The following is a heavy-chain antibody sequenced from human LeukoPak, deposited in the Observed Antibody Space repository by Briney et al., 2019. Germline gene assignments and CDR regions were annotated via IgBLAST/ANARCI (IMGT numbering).Heavy chain of an antibody. CDR1: GGSISSYY. D-gene: IGHD6-19*01. CDR3: ARVGDSSGFTFDY. CDR2: IYYSGST. V-gene: IGHV4-59*12. Sequence: SETLSLTCTVSGGSISSYYWSWIRQPPGKGLEWIGYIYYSGSTNYNPSLKSRVTMSVDTSKNQFSLKLSSVTAADTAVYYCARVGDSSGFTFDYWGQGTLVTVSS. J-gene: IGHJ4*02.